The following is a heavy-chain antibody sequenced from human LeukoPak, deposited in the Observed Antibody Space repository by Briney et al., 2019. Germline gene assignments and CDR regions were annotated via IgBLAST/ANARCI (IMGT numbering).Heavy chain of an antibody. CDR1: GFTFSSYE. CDR2: ISSSGSTI. CDR3: AELGITMIGGV. J-gene: IGHJ6*04. D-gene: IGHD3-10*02. V-gene: IGHV3-48*03. Sequence: PGGSLRLSCAASGFTFSSYEMNWVRQAPGKGLEWVSYISSSGSTIYYADSVKGRFTISRDNAKNSLYLQMNSLRAGVTAVYYCAELGITMIGGVWGKGTTVTISS.